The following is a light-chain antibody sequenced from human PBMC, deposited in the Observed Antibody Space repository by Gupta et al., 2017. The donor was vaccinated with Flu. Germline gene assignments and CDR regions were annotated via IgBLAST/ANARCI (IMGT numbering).Light chain of an antibody. J-gene: IGLJ1*01. Sequence: QSALTQPASVSGSPGPSVTISCTGTSSDVGGYNYVSWYQQHPGKAPKLIIYEVSNRPSGISSRFSGSKSDNTASLTISGLQTEDEADYYCSSYTSSITYVFGTGTTVTVL. CDR3: SSYTSSITYV. V-gene: IGLV2-14*01. CDR1: SSDVGGYNY. CDR2: EVS.